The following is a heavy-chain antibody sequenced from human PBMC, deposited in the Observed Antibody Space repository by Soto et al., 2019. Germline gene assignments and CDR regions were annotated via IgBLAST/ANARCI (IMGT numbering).Heavy chain of an antibody. J-gene: IGHJ6*02. CDR2: VYYDGST. Sequence: QVQLQESGPGLVKPSETLSLTCSVSGDSVSSYYWSWIRQPPGKGLEWIGYVYYDGSTNYNPSLETRVTISIDTSKNQVSLKLTSVTAADTAVYHCARGRRSPTVYHGLDVWGQGTTVAVSS. CDR3: ARGRRSPTVYHGLDV. V-gene: IGHV4-59*02. CDR1: GDSVSSYY. D-gene: IGHD1-26*01.